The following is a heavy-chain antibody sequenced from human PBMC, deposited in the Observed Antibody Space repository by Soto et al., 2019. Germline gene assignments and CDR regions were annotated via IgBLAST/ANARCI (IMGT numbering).Heavy chain of an antibody. D-gene: IGHD3-10*01. CDR2: LYDSGST. V-gene: IGHV4-59*01. CDR1: GDSSSTYY. CDR3: ARENYYGSGTYFRLDV. Sequence: QVQLQESGPGLVKPSETLSLTCTVSGDSSSTYYWSWIRQPPGKGLEWIGYLYDSGSTHYNPSLKSRVTISVDTSKNQFSLKLTSVTAADTAVYYCARENYYGSGTYFRLDVWGQGTRVTVSS. J-gene: IGHJ6*02.